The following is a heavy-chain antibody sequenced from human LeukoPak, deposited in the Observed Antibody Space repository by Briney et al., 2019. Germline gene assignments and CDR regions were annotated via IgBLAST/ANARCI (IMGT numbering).Heavy chain of an antibody. Sequence: PGGSLRLSCAASGFTFRSYTINWVRQAPGKGLEWVSSISSSSGYIYYADSVKGRFTASRDNAKNSLYLQMNSLRAEDTAVYHCARAIYDFWSGYYGINDYWGQGTLVTVSS. D-gene: IGHD3-3*01. V-gene: IGHV3-21*01. CDR3: ARAIYDFWSGYYGINDY. J-gene: IGHJ4*02. CDR2: ISSSSGYI. CDR1: GFTFRSYT.